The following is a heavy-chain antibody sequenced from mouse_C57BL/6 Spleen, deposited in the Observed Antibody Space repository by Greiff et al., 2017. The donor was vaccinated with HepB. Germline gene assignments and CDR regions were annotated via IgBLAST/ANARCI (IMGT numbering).Heavy chain of an antibody. CDR3: ARYGDYAMDY. CDR1: GFSFTSYG. V-gene: IGHV2-2*01. Sequence: QVQLKESGPGLVQPSQSLSITCTVSGFSFTSYGVHWVRQSPGKGLEWLGVIWSGGSTDYNAAFISRLSISKDNTKSQVYFKMNSLQADDTAIYYSARYGDYAMDYWGQGTSVTVSS. D-gene: IGHD1-1*01. CDR2: IWSGGST. J-gene: IGHJ4*01.